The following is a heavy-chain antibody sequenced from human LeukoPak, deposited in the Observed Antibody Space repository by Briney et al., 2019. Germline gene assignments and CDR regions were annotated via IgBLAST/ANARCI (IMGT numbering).Heavy chain of an antibody. D-gene: IGHD3-22*01. V-gene: IGHV4-59*01. CDR3: ARMYYYDSSGYYRDYYYYGMDV. CDR2: IYYSGST. Sequence: PSETLSLTCTVSGGSISSYYWSWIRQPPGKGLEWIGYIYYSGSTNYNPSLKSRVTISVDTSKNQFSLKLSSVTAADTALYYCARMYYYDSSGYYRDYYYYGMDVWGQGTTVTVSS. J-gene: IGHJ6*02. CDR1: GGSISSYY.